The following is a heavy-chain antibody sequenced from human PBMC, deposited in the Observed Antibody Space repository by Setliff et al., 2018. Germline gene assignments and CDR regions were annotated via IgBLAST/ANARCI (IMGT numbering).Heavy chain of an antibody. J-gene: IGHJ6*03. CDR3: ARGPSMVVVSVAIPHV. CDR2: ISSSSTSI. Sequence: KPGGSLRLSCAASGFTFSSYSMNWVRQAPGKGLEWVSSISSSSTSIYYADSVKGRFTISRDNAKDSLFLQMNSLRAEDAAIYYCARGPSMVVVSVAIPHVWGKGTTVTV. V-gene: IGHV3-21*01. CDR1: GFTFSSYS. D-gene: IGHD2-2*01.